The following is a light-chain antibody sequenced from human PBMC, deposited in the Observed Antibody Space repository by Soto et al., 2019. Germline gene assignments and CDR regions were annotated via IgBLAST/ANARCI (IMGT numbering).Light chain of an antibody. J-gene: IGLJ2*01. CDR2: DVS. CDR3: RSYTSSSTLGV. V-gene: IGLV2-14*03. CDR1: SSDVGGYNY. Sequence: QSALTQPASVSGSPGQSITISCTGTSSDVGGYNYVSWYQQHPGKAPKLMIYDVSNRPSGVSNRFSGSNSGNTASLTISGLQAEDEADYYCRSYTSSSTLGVFGGGTKLTVL.